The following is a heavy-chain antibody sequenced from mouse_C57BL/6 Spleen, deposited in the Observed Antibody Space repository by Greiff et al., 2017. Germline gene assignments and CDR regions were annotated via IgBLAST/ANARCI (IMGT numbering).Heavy chain of an antibody. D-gene: IGHD1-1*01. J-gene: IGHJ1*03. CDR3: ARWTYYGSEYVDV. V-gene: IGHV1-4*01. CDR1: GYTFTSYT. Sequence: VQLQQSGAELARPGASVKMSCKASGYTFTSYTMHWVKQRPGQGLEWIGYINPSSGYTKYNQKFKDKATLTADKSSSTAYMQLRSLTSEDSAVYYCARWTYYGSEYVDVWGTGTTVTVSS. CDR2: INPSSGYT.